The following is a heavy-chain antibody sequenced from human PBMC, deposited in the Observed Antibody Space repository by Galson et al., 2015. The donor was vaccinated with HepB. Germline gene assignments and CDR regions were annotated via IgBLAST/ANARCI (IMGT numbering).Heavy chain of an antibody. CDR3: ASKNSSGWYGYDY. V-gene: IGHV1-3*01. CDR2: INAGNGNT. CDR1: GSTFTSYA. Sequence: SVKVSCKASGSTFTSYAMHWVRQAPGQRLEWMGWINAGNGNTKYSQKFQGRVTITRDTSASTAYMELSSLRSEDTAVYYCASKNSSGWYGYDYWGQGTLVTVSS. D-gene: IGHD6-19*01. J-gene: IGHJ4*02.